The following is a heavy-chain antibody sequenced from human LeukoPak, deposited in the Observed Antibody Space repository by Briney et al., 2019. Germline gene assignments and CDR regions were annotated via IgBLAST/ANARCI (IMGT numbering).Heavy chain of an antibody. V-gene: IGHV3-23*01. Sequence: PGGFLRLSCAASGFTFSSYAMSWVRQAPGKGLEWVSAISGSGGSTYYADSVKGRFTISRDNSKNTLYLQMNSLRAEDTAVYYCARDQYYDILTDYSRRNPHGMDVWGLGTTVTVSS. J-gene: IGHJ6*02. CDR3: ARDQYYDILTDYSRRNPHGMDV. CDR1: GFTFSSYA. D-gene: IGHD3-9*01. CDR2: ISGSGGST.